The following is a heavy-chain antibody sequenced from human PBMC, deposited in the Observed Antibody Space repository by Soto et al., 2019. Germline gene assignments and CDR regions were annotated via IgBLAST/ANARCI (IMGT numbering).Heavy chain of an antibody. Sequence: QVQLVESGGGVLQPGRSLRLSCAASGFTFSNYGMQWVRQAPGEGLEWVAAISDDGSRQYYADSVKGRFTISKDNSRDTLYLQMNDPRSEDTAVYYCAGGGGYNYGHYWWHSDLWGRGTLIAVST. CDR2: ISDDGSRQ. CDR1: GFTFSNYG. V-gene: IGHV3-30*03. CDR3: AGGGGYNYGHYWWHSDL. J-gene: IGHJ2*01. D-gene: IGHD5-18*01.